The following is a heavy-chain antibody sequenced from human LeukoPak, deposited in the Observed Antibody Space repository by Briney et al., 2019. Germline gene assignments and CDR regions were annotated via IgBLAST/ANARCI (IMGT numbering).Heavy chain of an antibody. Sequence: SETLSLTCTVSGGSISSYYWSWIRQPPGKGLEWIGYIYYSGSTNYNPSLKSRVTISVDTSKNQFSLKLSSVTAADTAVYYCARVMSGSYYADYWGQGTLVTVSS. V-gene: IGHV4-59*01. CDR3: ARVMSGSYYADY. D-gene: IGHD1-26*01. CDR1: GGSISSYY. CDR2: IYYSGST. J-gene: IGHJ4*02.